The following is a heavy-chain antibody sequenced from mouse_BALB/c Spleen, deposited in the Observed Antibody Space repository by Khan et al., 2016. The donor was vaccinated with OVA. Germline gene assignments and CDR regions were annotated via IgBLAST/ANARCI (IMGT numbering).Heavy chain of an antibody. CDR2: ISSGGDYT. V-gene: IGHV5-6*01. D-gene: IGHD4-1*01. CDR3: ESHLSGSFAY. CDR1: GFTFSSYS. J-gene: IGHJ3*01. Sequence: EVQLQESGGDLVKPGGSLKLSCAASGFTFSSYSMSWVRQIPDKRLEWVACISSGGDYTYYPDNVKGRFTISRDNAKNTLYLEMSSLKSEDTAMDYCESHLSGSFAYWGQGTLVTVSA.